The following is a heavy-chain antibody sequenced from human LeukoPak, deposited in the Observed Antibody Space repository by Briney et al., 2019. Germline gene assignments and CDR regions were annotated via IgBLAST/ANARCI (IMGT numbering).Heavy chain of an antibody. J-gene: IGHJ4*02. CDR1: GDSISSSNYY. CDR3: ARDQEQWLVKTFDY. D-gene: IGHD6-19*01. CDR2: IYYSGST. Sequence: SETLSLTCTVSGDSISSSNYYWGWIRQPPGKGLEWIGNIYYSGSTYYNPSLKSRVTISVDTSKNQFSLKLSSVTAADTAVYYCARDQEQWLVKTFDYWGQGTLVTVSS. V-gene: IGHV4-39*07.